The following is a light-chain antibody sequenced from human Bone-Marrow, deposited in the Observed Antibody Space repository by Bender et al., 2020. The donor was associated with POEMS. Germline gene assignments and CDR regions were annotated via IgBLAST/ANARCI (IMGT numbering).Light chain of an antibody. J-gene: IGLJ1*01. CDR2: DVT. CDR1: SSDVSAYDY. Sequence: QSALTQPRSVSGSPGQSVTISCTGTSSDVSAYDYVSWYQQHPGKAPKLMIHDVTKRPSGVPDRFSGSKSGNTASLTISGLQAEDEADYYCVLHLGSGRYVFGTGTKVTVL. CDR3: VLHLGSGRYV. V-gene: IGLV2-11*01.